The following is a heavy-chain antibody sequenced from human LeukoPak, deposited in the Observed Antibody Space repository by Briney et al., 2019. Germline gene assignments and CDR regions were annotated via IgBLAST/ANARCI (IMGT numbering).Heavy chain of an antibody. CDR1: GFTVSSNY. J-gene: IGHJ4*02. D-gene: IGHD3-10*01. CDR2: IYSGGST. CDR3: ARDVYYGSGSYFSY. Sequence: GGSLRLSCAASGFTVSSNYMSWVRQAPGKGLEWVSVIYSGGSTYYADSVKGRFTISRHNSKNTLYLQMNSLRAEDTAVYYCARDVYYGSGSYFSYWGRGTLVTVSS. V-gene: IGHV3-53*04.